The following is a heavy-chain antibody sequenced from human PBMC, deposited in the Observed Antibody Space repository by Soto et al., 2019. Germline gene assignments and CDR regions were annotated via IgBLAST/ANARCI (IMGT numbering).Heavy chain of an antibody. V-gene: IGHV1-18*01. CDR1: GYAFSGYR. CDR3: ARDLGPPNWFDS. CDR2: ISGYNGNT. D-gene: IGHD2-8*01. Sequence: QVQLVQSGAEMKQPGASVKVSCKTSGYAFSGYRLSWVRQGPGQGLEWMGWISGYNGNTDYAQKFQGRVTMTTDTTTSTGYMELRSLRSDDTAVYYCARDLGPPNWFDSWGQGPLIPVSS. J-gene: IGHJ5*01.